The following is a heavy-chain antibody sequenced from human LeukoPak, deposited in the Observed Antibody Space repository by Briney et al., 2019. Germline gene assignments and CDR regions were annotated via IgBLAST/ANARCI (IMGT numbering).Heavy chain of an antibody. V-gene: IGHV3-74*01. CDR2: INGDGTSK. CDR1: RFTFSSYW. CDR3: ARGCRSTSCSIDY. Sequence: GGSLRLSCAASRFTFSSYWMHWVRQVPGKGLLWVARINGDGTSKTYADSVKGRFTISRDNAKNTLYLQMNSLRAEDTAVYYCARGCRSTSCSIDYWGQGTLVTASS. J-gene: IGHJ4*02. D-gene: IGHD2-2*01.